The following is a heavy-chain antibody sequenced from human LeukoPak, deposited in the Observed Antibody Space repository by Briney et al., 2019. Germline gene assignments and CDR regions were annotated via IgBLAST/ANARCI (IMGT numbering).Heavy chain of an antibody. CDR2: IYHSGST. Sequence: SETLSLTCAVYGGPFSGYYWSWIRQPPGKGLEWIGSIYHSGSTYYNPSLKSRVTISVDTSKNQFSLKLTSVTAADTAVYFCARPSLGLPAAFFDYWGRGTLVTVSS. CDR3: ARPSLGLPAAFFDY. CDR1: GGPFSGYY. V-gene: IGHV4-34*01. D-gene: IGHD2-2*01. J-gene: IGHJ4*02.